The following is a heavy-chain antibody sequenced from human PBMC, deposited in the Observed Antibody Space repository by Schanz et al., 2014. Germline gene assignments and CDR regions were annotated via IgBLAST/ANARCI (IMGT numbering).Heavy chain of an antibody. Sequence: AASEFTFSSYWMRWVRHAPVKGLEWVANIKQDGSEKYYVDSVKGRFTISRDNAKNSRYLPMIILRDEDKAVQYCAIVSLVYSRGGSALRYMDCGG. D-gene: IGHD6-19*01. J-gene: IGHJ6*03. CDR2: IKQDGSEK. CDR3: AIVSLVYSRGGSALRYMDC. CDR1: EFTFSSYW. V-gene: IGHV3-7*03.